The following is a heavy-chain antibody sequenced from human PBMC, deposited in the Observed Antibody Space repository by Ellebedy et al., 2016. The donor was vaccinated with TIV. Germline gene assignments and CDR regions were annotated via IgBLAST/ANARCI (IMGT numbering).Heavy chain of an antibody. Sequence: GESLKISXAASGFTFDDYTMHWVRQAPGKGLEWVSLISWDGGSTYYADSVKGRFTISRDNSKNSLYLQMNSLRTEDTALYYCAKVDIAYCGGDCYYDYWGQGTLVTVSS. CDR2: ISWDGGST. D-gene: IGHD2-21*02. J-gene: IGHJ4*02. CDR1: GFTFDDYT. V-gene: IGHV3-43*01. CDR3: AKVDIAYCGGDCYYDY.